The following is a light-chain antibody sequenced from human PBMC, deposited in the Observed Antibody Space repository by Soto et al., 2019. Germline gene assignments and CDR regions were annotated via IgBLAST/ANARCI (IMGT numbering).Light chain of an antibody. CDR3: QQSYSTLWT. V-gene: IGKV1-39*01. CDR2: AAS. CDR1: QSISSY. Sequence: DIQMTQSPASRSGSLADRVTITCRASQSISSYLNWYQQKPGKAPKLLIYAASSLQSGVPSRFSGSGSGTDFTLTISSLQPEDFATYYCQQSYSTLWTFGQGTKVDI. J-gene: IGKJ1*01.